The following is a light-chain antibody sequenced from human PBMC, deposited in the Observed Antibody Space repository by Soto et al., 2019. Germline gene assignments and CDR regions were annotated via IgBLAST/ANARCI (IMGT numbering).Light chain of an antibody. V-gene: IGKV1-5*03. CDR3: QQYKSYSRT. Sequence: DIQMTQSPSTLSASVGDRVTITCRASQSISPWLAWYQQKPGKAPKVLIYKTSSLQSGVPSRFSGSGSGTEFTLTISSLQPDDFATYYCQQYKSYSRTFGLGTKVEI. J-gene: IGKJ1*01. CDR1: QSISPW. CDR2: KTS.